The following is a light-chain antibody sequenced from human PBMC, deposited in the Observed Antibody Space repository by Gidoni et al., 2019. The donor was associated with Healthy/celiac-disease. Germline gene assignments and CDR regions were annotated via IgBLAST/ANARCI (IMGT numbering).Light chain of an antibody. CDR1: NIGSKS. CDR2: DDS. Sequence: SYVLTQPPSVSVAPGQTARITWGGNNIGSKSVHWYQQKPGQAPVLVVYDDSARPSGIPARFSGSNSGNTATLTISRVEAGDEADYYCQVWDSSSDHVVFGGGTKLTVL. J-gene: IGLJ2*01. CDR3: QVWDSSSDHVV. V-gene: IGLV3-21*02.